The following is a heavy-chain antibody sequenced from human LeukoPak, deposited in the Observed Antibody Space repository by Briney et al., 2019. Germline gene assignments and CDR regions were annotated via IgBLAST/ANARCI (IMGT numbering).Heavy chain of an antibody. J-gene: IGHJ4*02. V-gene: IGHV3-74*01. Sequence: GGSLRLSCAASGFTFSSYWMHWVRQAPGKGLVWVSRINSDGGSTTYADSVKGRFTISRDNAKNTLYLQVNSLRAEDTAVYYCARGGTGYCSAGSCYPFDYWGQGALVTVSS. CDR1: GFTFSSYW. CDR2: INSDGGST. D-gene: IGHD2-15*01. CDR3: ARGGTGYCSAGSCYPFDY.